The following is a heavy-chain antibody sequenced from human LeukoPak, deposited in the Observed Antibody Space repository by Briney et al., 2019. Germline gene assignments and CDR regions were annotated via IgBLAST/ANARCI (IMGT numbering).Heavy chain of an antibody. J-gene: IGHJ4*02. Sequence: ASVKVSCKASGYTFTSYAMSWVRQAPGKGLEWVSAISGSGGSTYYADSVKGRFTISRDNSKNTLYLQMNSLRAEDTAVYYCAKDRSWNDAFDYWGQGTLVTVSS. CDR1: GYTFTSYA. CDR3: AKDRSWNDAFDY. CDR2: ISGSGGST. V-gene: IGHV3-23*01. D-gene: IGHD1-1*01.